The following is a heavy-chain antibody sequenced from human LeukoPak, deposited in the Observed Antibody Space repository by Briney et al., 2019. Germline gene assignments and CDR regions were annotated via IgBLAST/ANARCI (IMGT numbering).Heavy chain of an antibody. CDR3: ARALGYGSGTYGSDY. V-gene: IGHV1-18*01. J-gene: IGHJ4*02. CDR2: ISAYNGNT. Sequence: ASVKVSCKASGYTFTSYGISWVRQAPGQGLEWIGWISAYNGNTNYAQKLQGRVTMTTDTSTSTAYMELSRLRSDDTAVYYCARALGYGSGTYGSDYWGQGTLVTVSS. D-gene: IGHD3-10*01. CDR1: GYTFTSYG.